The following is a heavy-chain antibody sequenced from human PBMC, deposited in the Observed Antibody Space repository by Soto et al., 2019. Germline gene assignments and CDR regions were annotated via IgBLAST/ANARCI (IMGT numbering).Heavy chain of an antibody. J-gene: IGHJ4*02. CDR2: IYSGGSA. CDR3: ARHGYSYGGCYFVY. V-gene: IGHV3-66*04. CDR1: GFTVSSNY. D-gene: IGHD5-18*01. Sequence: EVQLVESGGGLVQPGGSLRLSCAASGFTVSSNYMSWVRKAPGKGLEWVSVIYSGGSAYYADSVKGRFTISRDNSKNTLYRQMNSLRAEATAVYYCARHGYSYGGCYFVYWGPGTLVTVSS.